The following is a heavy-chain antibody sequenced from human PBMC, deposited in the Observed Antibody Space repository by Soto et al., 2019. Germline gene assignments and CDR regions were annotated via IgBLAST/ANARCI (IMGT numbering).Heavy chain of an antibody. CDR1: GCSISSSSYY. J-gene: IGHJ4*02. D-gene: IGHD1-7*01. CDR3: ARQRSERLGITGTIDY. Sequence: XETLSLTCTVSGCSISSSSYYWGWIRQPPGKGLEWIGSIYYSGGTYYNPSLKSRVTISVDTSKNQFSLKLSSVTAADTAVYYCARQRSERLGITGTIDYWGQGTLVTVSS. CDR2: IYYSGGT. V-gene: IGHV4-39*01.